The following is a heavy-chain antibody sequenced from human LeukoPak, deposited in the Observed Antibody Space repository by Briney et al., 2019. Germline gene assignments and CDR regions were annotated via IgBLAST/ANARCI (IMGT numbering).Heavy chain of an antibody. V-gene: IGHV3-11*01. Sequence: PGRSLRLSCAGSGFTCSDYYMSWIRQAPGKGLEWVSYISSSGSTIYYADSVKGRFTISRDNAKNSLYLQMNSLRAEDTAVYYCARVRGNIVVVVAATPHYYYMDVWGKGTTVTVSS. D-gene: IGHD2-15*01. CDR1: GFTCSDYY. CDR2: ISSSGSTI. CDR3: ARVRGNIVVVVAATPHYYYMDV. J-gene: IGHJ6*03.